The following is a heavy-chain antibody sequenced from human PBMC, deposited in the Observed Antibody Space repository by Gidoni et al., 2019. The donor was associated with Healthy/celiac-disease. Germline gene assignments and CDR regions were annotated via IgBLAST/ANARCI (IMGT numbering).Heavy chain of an antibody. Sequence: QVQLQESGPGLVKPSETLSLTCPVSGGPISSYYWSWIRQPPGKGLEWIGYIYYSGSTNYNPSLKSRVTISVDTSKNQFSLKLSSVTAADTAVYYCARDRTYCSSTSCYNWFDPWGQGTLVTVSS. D-gene: IGHD2-2*01. J-gene: IGHJ5*02. CDR3: ARDRTYCSSTSCYNWFDP. CDR1: GGPISSYY. CDR2: IYYSGST. V-gene: IGHV4-59*01.